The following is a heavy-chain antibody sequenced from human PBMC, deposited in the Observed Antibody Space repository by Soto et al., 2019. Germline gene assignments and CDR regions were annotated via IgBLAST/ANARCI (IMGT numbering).Heavy chain of an antibody. D-gene: IGHD6-19*01. V-gene: IGHV4-30-4*01. J-gene: IGHJ4*02. CDR2: IFHNGNA. CDR1: GASVTSTGYY. Sequence: QVQLRESGPGLMRPSQTLSLTCTVSGASVTSTGYYWTWIRQSPGKGLEWLGYIFHNGNADYSPSLDTRVSISLDSTKNQFSLKVNSVSDADTAIYFCARVSAVSAEYYFDYWGKGALVTVSS. CDR3: ARVSAVSAEYYFDY.